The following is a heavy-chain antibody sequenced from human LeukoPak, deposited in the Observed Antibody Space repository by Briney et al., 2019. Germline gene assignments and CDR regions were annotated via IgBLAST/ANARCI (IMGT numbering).Heavy chain of an antibody. CDR3: ARGPLYDSSGYPGDY. V-gene: IGHV4-61*02. Sequence: SETLSLTCTVSGGSISSGSYYWSWIRQPAGKGQEWTGRIYTSGSTNYNPSLKSRVTMPVDTSKNQFSLKLSSVTAADTAVYYCARGPLYDSSGYPGDYWGQGTLVTVSS. CDR1: GGSISSGSYY. J-gene: IGHJ4*02. CDR2: IYTSGST. D-gene: IGHD3-22*01.